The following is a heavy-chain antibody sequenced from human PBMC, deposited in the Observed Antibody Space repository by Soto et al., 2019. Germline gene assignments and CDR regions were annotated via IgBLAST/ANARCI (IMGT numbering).Heavy chain of an antibody. CDR3: ARDDYSGSYYAPRYFDY. CDR2: ISSSSSYI. CDR1: GFTFSSYS. D-gene: IGHD1-26*01. Sequence: GGSLRLSCAASGFTFSSYSMNWVRQAPGKGLEWVSSISSSSSYIYYADSVKGRFTISRDNAKNSLYLQMNSLRAEDTAVYYCARDDYSGSYYAPRYFDYWGQGTLVTVSS. J-gene: IGHJ4*02. V-gene: IGHV3-21*01.